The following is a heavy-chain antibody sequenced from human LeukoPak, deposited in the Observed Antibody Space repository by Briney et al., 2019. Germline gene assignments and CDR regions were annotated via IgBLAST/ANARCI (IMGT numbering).Heavy chain of an antibody. D-gene: IGHD6-19*01. CDR2: INPNSGGT. V-gene: IGHV1-2*02. Sequence: GASVKVSCKASGYTFTGYYMHWVQQAPGQGLEWMGWINPNSGGTNYAQKFQGRVTMTRDTSISTAYMELSRLRSDDTAVYYCARVAGSSGCFDYWGQGTLVTVSS. CDR3: ARVAGSSGCFDY. CDR1: GYTFTGYY. J-gene: IGHJ4*02.